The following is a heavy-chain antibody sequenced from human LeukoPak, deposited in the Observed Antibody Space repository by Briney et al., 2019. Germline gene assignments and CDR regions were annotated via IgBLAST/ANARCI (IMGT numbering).Heavy chain of an antibody. Sequence: WVRQAPGKGLEWIGSIYYSGSTYYNPSLKSRVTISVDTSKNQFSLKLSSVTAADTAVYYRARSSSLRVPDYWGQGTLVTVSS. CDR3: ARSSSLRVPDY. J-gene: IGHJ4*02. V-gene: IGHV4-39*01. D-gene: IGHD3-10*01. CDR2: IYYSGST.